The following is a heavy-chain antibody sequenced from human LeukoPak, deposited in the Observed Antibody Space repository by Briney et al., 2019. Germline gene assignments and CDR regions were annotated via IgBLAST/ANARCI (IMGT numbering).Heavy chain of an antibody. J-gene: IGHJ4*02. D-gene: IGHD5-24*01. CDR1: GFTFSSYA. CDR2: ISGSGGST. CDR3: AKVQVGVEMATTDY. V-gene: IGHV3-23*01. Sequence: GGSLRLSCAASGFTFSSYAMSWVRQAPGKGLEWVSAISGSGGSTYYADSVKGRFTISRDNSKNTLYLQMNSLRAEDTAVYYCAKVQVGVEMATTDYWGQGTLVTVSS.